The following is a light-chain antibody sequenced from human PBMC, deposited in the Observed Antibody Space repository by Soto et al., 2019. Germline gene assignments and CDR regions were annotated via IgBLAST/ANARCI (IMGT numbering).Light chain of an antibody. J-gene: IGKJ5*01. CDR3: QQFDNLPSIT. Sequence: DIQMTQSPSSLSASVGDRVTITCQASQDIGRYLNWYQQKPGKAPNLLIHDASTLQTGVPSRFSGSGSGTDFSFTITSLQPEDIATYYCQQFDNLPSITFGQGTRLEIK. CDR1: QDIGRY. CDR2: DAS. V-gene: IGKV1-33*01.